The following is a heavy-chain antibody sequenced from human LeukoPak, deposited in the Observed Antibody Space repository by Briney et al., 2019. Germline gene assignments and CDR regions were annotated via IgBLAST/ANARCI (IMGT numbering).Heavy chain of an antibody. D-gene: IGHD3-22*01. J-gene: IGHJ4*02. CDR3: ARLGGSGYYNDY. V-gene: IGHV4-59*08. CDR1: GGSISSYY. Sequence: SETLSLTCTVSGGSISSYYWSWIRQSPGMGLEWIGYIYYSGSTKYNPSLKSRVIMSVDTSKNQFSLKLSSVTAADTAVYYCARLGGSGYYNDYWGQGTLVTVSS. CDR2: IYYSGST.